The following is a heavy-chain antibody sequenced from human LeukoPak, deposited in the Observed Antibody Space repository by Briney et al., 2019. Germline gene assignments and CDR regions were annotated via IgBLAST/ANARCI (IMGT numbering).Heavy chain of an antibody. D-gene: IGHD2-2*01. V-gene: IGHV3-48*01. J-gene: IGHJ6*03. CDR1: GFTFSNYS. CDR3: AREGYCSSTSCPRYYMDV. Sequence: PGGSLRLSCAASGFTFSNYSMNWVRRAPGKGLEWVSYISSGSSTIYYADSVKGRFTISRDNAKNSLYLQMNSLRAEDTAVYYCAREGYCSSTSCPRYYMDVWGKGTTVSVSS. CDR2: ISSGSSTI.